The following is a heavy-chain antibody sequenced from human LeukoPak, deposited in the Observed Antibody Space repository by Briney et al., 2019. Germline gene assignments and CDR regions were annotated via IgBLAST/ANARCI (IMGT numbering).Heavy chain of an antibody. V-gene: IGHV3-11*04. J-gene: IGHJ4*02. CDR1: GFIFNDYY. D-gene: IGHD6-19*01. CDR2: ISTSGSTI. CDR3: ARDMVSEAGTRWGDY. Sequence: GFLRLSCAASGFIFNDYYMSWIRQAPGKGLEWVSYISTSGSTIYYSDSVKGRFTISRDNAKNSLYLQMNSLRAEDTAVYYCARDMVSEAGTRWGDYWGQGTLVTVSS.